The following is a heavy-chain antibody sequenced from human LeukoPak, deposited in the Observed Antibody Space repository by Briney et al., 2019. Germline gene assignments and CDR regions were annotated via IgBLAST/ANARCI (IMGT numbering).Heavy chain of an antibody. CDR2: INYSGST. CDR3: ARGGVGYYFVY. Sequence: SETLSLTCAVYGGSFSGYYWSWLRQPPGKGVEWIGEINYSGSTNYNPSLKRRVTISVDTSKNQFSLKLRSVTTADTAVYYCARGGVGYYFVYRGQGTLGTVSS. CDR1: GGSFSGYY. J-gene: IGHJ4*02. D-gene: IGHD1-26*01. V-gene: IGHV4-34*01.